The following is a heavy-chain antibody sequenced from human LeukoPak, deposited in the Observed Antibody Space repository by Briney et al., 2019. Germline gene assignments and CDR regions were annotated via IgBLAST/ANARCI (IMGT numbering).Heavy chain of an antibody. V-gene: IGHV4-34*01. CDR1: GGSFSGYY. CDR3: ARVRYSGSFRAFDI. Sequence: SETLSLTCAVYGGSFSGYYWSWIRQPPGKGLEWIGEINHSGSTNYNPSLKSRVTISVDTSKNQFSLKLSSVTAADTAVYYCARVRYSGSFRAFDIWGQGTMVTVSS. D-gene: IGHD1-26*01. CDR2: INHSGST. J-gene: IGHJ3*02.